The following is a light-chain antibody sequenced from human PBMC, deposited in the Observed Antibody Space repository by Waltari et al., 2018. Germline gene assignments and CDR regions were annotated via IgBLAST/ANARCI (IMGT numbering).Light chain of an antibody. CDR2: EGN. J-gene: IGLJ2*01. V-gene: IGLV2-23*01. CDR3: CTYASSSTSVL. CDR1: SSDVGNYNL. Sequence: QSALTQPASVSGSPGQSITISCTGTSSDVGNYNLVSWYQLHPGRAPKLLIYEGNKRPAGVSDRFSGSKSGNTASLTISGLQAEDEADYYCCTYASSSTSVLFGGGTKLTVL.